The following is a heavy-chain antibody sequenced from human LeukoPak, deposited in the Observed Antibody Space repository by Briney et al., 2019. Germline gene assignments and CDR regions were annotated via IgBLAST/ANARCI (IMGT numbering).Heavy chain of an antibody. CDR2: IYTSGST. D-gene: IGHD6-19*01. Sequence: PSQTLSLTCTVSGSSVSSGTYYWSWIRQPAGKGLEWIGRIYTSGSTNYNPSLKSRITISIDTSKNQFSLKLSSVTAADTAVYYCARDSGSGWFYEAFDIWGQGTIVIVSS. CDR1: GSSVSSGTYY. J-gene: IGHJ3*02. V-gene: IGHV4-61*02. CDR3: ARDSGSGWFYEAFDI.